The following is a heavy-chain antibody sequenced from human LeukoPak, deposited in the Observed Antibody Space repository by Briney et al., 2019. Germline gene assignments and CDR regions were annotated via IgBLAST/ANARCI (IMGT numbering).Heavy chain of an antibody. CDR2: ISSSGGTT. CDR1: GFTFSSYG. CDR3: AKNGDRGAYCSGGSCYPYYYYYMDV. V-gene: IGHV3-23*01. D-gene: IGHD2-15*01. Sequence: GGSLRLSCAASGFTFSSYGMSWVRQAPGKGLEWVSAISSSGGTTYYADSVKGRFTISRDNSKNTLSLQMNSLRAEDTAIYYCAKNGDRGAYCSGGSCYPYYYYYMDVWGKGTTVTISS. J-gene: IGHJ6*03.